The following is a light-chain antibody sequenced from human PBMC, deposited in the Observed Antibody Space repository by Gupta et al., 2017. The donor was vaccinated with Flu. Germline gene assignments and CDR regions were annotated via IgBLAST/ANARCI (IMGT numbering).Light chain of an antibody. J-gene: IGKJ4*01. Sequence: NCKSSQSVLYSSNNKNCLAWYQQKSGQPPKLLIYRASTRESGVPDRFSGSESGTDFTLTISSLQAEDVAVYYCQQYYSIPFTFGGGTKVEIK. V-gene: IGKV4-1*01. CDR1: QSVLYSSNNKNC. CDR3: QQYYSIPFT. CDR2: RAS.